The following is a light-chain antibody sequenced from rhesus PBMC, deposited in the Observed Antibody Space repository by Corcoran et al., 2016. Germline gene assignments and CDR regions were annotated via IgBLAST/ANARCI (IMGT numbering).Light chain of an antibody. Sequence: QAVVTQEPSMTVSPGGTVTLTCGSSTGAVTRGNYPNWFQQKPGQVPRGLIYKPNSKHSWTPARFSGSLSGGKAALTLSGAQPEDEAEYYCLLYYSCALLVFGSGTTLTVL. CDR1: TGAVTRGNY. CDR3: LLYYSCALLV. V-gene: IGLV7-76*01. J-gene: IGLJ6*01. CDR2: KPN.